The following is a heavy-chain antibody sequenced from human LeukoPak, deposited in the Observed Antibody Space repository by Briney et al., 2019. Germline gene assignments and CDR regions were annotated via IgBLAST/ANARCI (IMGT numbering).Heavy chain of an antibody. CDR2: IYYSGST. D-gene: IGHD5-24*01. CDR3: ARERDGYAFDY. J-gene: IGHJ4*02. V-gene: IGHV4-59*01. Sequence: SETLSLTCTVSGGSISSYYWSWIRQPPGKGLEWIGYIYYSGSTNYNPSLKSRVTISVDTSKNQFSLKLSSVTAADTAVYYCARERDGYAFDYWGQGTLVTVSP. CDR1: GGSISSYY.